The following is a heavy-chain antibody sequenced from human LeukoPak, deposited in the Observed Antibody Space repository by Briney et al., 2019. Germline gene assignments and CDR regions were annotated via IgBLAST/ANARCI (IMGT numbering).Heavy chain of an antibody. V-gene: IGHV3-43*02. J-gene: IGHJ4*02. CDR2: ITGDGGST. CDR1: GFTFDDYA. CDR3: AKGDYDYVWGSFDY. Sequence: WGYLRLSCAASGFTFDDYAMHWVRQAPGKGLEWVSLITGDGGSTYYADSVRGRFTISRDNSKNSLYLQMNSLGTEDTAFYYCAKGDYDYVWGSFDYWGQGTLVTVSS. D-gene: IGHD3-16*01.